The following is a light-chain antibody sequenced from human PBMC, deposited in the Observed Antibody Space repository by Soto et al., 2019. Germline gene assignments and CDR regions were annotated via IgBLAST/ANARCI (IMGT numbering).Light chain of an antibody. Sequence: DIQKAQAPSTLSASVGDRVTITCRASQRIDTWLAWYQHKPGQSPRLVVYSGYKRSPGVPARFSGSGSGTDFTLTISSLESDDFAIYYCQQRYSWLRVFGPGTKV. J-gene: IGKJ1*01. CDR1: QRIDTW. V-gene: IGKV1-5*01. CDR3: QQRYSWLRV. CDR2: SGY.